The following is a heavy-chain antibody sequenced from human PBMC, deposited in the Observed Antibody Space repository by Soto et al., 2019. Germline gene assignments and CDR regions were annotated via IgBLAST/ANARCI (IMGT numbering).Heavy chain of an antibody. CDR3: AKEPLARRYFDY. D-gene: IGHD6-13*01. CDR1: GFTFSSYA. V-gene: IGHV3-23*01. J-gene: IGHJ4*02. CDR2: ISGSGDST. Sequence: GGSLRLSCTASGFTFSSYAMSWVRQAPGKGPERVSGISGSGDSTYYADSVKGRFTISRDNSKNTLYLQMNSLRAEDTAVYYCAKEPLARRYFDYWGQGTLVTVSS.